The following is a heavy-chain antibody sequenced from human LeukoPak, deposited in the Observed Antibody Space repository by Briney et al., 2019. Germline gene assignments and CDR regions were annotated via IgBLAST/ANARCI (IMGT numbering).Heavy chain of an antibody. J-gene: IGHJ4*02. CDR1: GFAFSTYW. CDR2: INQDGSEK. V-gene: IGHV3-7*01. CDR3: ARDRGAAGTGPFDY. Sequence: PGGSLRLSCAASGFAFSTYWMSWVRQAPGKGLEWVANINQDGSEKYYVDSVKGRFTISRDNAKSSLYLQMSSLRAEDTAVYYCARDRGAAGTGPFDYWGQGTLVTVSS. D-gene: IGHD6-13*01.